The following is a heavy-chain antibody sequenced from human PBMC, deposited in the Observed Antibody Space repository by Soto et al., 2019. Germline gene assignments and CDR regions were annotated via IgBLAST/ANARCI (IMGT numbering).Heavy chain of an antibody. Sequence: GGSLRLSCVAAGITFGRRAVSWVRQAAGGGRGWVSTITDSGGDSKYADSVRGRLTISRDNSKNMLYPQMSSLRAEDSAVYYCARGSKDSYPGSRIFDFWGRGTLVTVSS. CDR3: ARGSKDSYPGSRIFDF. J-gene: IGHJ4*02. V-gene: IGHV3-23*01. CDR2: ITDSGGDS. D-gene: IGHD3-10*01. CDR1: GITFGRRA.